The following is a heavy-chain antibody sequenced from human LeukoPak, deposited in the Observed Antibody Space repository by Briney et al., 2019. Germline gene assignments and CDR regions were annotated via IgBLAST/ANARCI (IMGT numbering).Heavy chain of an antibody. CDR3: ARGWQINSSGGFVDP. CDR1: GYIFTDYY. CDR2: INPNSGGT. J-gene: IGHJ5*02. V-gene: IGHV1-2*02. D-gene: IGHD6-6*01. Sequence: GSVRVSCKASGYIFTDYYVHWIRQAPGQGLEWMGLINPNSGGTNFAQKFQGRVTMTRDTSITTAYMELSSLSSDDTAVYYCARGWQINSSGGFVDPWGQGTLVTVSS.